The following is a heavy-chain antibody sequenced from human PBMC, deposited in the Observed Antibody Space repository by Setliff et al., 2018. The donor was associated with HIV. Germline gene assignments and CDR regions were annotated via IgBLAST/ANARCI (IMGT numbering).Heavy chain of an antibody. J-gene: IGHJ3*02. CDR2: IYYDGST. D-gene: IGHD3-22*01. Sequence: SETLSLTCSVSGDSMRNQYWNWIRQSPGKGLELIGSIYYDGSTSTNANPSFKSRVTFSVDTSKNQFSLKLNSMTAADTALYYCARDRGYYDSSGHRTGVFDIWGQGTMVTVSS. CDR3: ARDRGYYDSSGHRTGVFDI. CDR1: GDSMRNQY. V-gene: IGHV4-59*11.